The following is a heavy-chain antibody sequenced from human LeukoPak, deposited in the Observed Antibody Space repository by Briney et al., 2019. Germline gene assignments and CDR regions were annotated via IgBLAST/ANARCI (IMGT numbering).Heavy chain of an antibody. CDR1: GDSVASNSAA. D-gene: IGHD6-13*01. CDR3: ARGAYSSTWR. CDR2: TYYRSKWSN. J-gene: IGHJ4*02. Sequence: SQTLLLTCAISGDSVASNSAAWHWIRQSPSRGLEWLGRTYYRSKWSNDYAISVKGRITINPDTSKNQFSLQLNSVTPEDTAVYYCARGAYSSTWRWGQGTLVTVSS. V-gene: IGHV6-1*01.